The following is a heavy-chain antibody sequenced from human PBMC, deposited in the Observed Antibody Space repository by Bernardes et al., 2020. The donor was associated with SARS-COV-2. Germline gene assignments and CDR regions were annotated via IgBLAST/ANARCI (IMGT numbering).Heavy chain of an antibody. D-gene: IGHD6-13*01. CDR2: INPNSGGT. CDR3: ARAQLWGYDAFDI. V-gene: IGHV1-2*04. Sequence: ASVKVSCKASGYTFTGYYMHWVRQAPGQGLEWMGWINPNSGGTNYAQKFQGWVTMTRDTSISTAYMELSRLRSDDTAVYYCARAQLWGYDAFDIWGQGTMVTVSS. CDR1: GYTFTGYY. J-gene: IGHJ3*02.